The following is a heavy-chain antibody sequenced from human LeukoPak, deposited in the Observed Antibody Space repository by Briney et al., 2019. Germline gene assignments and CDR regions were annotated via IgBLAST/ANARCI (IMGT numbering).Heavy chain of an antibody. V-gene: IGHV3-7*01. CDR1: GFTFSNYW. D-gene: IGHD1-26*01. CDR2: IKYDGREK. Sequence: PGGSLRLSCAALGFTFSNYWMSWFRQAPGKGLEWVANIKYDGREKQYVDSVKGRFTISRDNAKNSLFLQMNSLRAEDTAVYYCARYLNSGPEDFWGQGTLVTVSS. J-gene: IGHJ4*02. CDR3: ARYLNSGPEDF.